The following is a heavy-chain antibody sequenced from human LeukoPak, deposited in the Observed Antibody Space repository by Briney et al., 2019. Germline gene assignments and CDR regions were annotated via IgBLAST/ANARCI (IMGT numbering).Heavy chain of an antibody. J-gene: IGHJ6*02. Sequence: GGSLRLSCAASGFTFSSYSMNWVRQAPGKGLEWVSYISSSSSTIYYADSVKGRFTISRDNAKNSLYLQMNSLRAEDTAVYYCARVTGLRFMDVWGQGTTVTVPS. CDR3: ARVTGLRFMDV. V-gene: IGHV3-48*01. CDR1: GFTFSSYS. CDR2: ISSSSSTI. D-gene: IGHD5-12*01.